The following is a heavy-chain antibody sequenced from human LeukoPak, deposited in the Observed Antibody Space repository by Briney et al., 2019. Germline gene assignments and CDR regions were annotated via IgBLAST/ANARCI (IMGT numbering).Heavy chain of an antibody. CDR1: GFTFSGSA. Sequence: GGSLRLSCAASGFTFSGSAMNWVRQASGKGLEWVGGIRSKANSYATAYAASVKGRFTISRDDSKNTAYLQMNSLKTEDTAVYYCTRQGYGDYDGYWGQGTLVTVSS. D-gene: IGHD4-17*01. J-gene: IGHJ4*02. CDR2: IRSKANSYAT. V-gene: IGHV3-73*01. CDR3: TRQGYGDYDGY.